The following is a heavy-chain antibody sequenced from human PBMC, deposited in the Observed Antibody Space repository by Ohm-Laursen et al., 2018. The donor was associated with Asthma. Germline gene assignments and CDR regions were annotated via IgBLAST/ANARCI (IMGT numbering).Heavy chain of an antibody. J-gene: IGHJ4*02. Sequence: GSSVKVSCNASGYTFTSYDINWVRQATGQGLEWMGWMNPNSGNTGYAQNFQGRVTMTRNTSISTAYMELSSLRSEDTAVYYCARYDYGDYRHWGQGTLVTVSS. D-gene: IGHD4-17*01. CDR2: MNPNSGNT. CDR1: GYTFTSYD. V-gene: IGHV1-8*01. CDR3: ARYDYGDYRH.